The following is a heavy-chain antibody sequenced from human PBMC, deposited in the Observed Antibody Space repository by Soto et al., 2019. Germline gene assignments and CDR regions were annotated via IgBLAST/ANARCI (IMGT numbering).Heavy chain of an antibody. CDR2: INAGNGNT. Sequence: GASVKVSCKASGYTFTSYAMHWVRQAPGQRLEWMGWINAGNGNTKYSQKFQGRVTITRDTSASTAYMELSSLRSEDTAVYYCARSPGGWLYYFDSWGQGTLVTVSS. D-gene: IGHD6-19*01. V-gene: IGHV1-3*01. CDR1: GYTFTSYA. J-gene: IGHJ4*02. CDR3: ARSPGGWLYYFDS.